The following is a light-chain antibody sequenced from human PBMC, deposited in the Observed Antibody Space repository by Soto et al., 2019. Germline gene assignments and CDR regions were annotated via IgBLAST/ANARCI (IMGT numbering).Light chain of an antibody. CDR1: QSVSRN. CDR2: GAS. J-gene: IGKJ2*01. CDR3: QQYGDWPPET. Sequence: EVVLTQSPATLSVSPGDRATLSCRASQSVSRNLAWYQQKPGQAPRLLIYGASTRATGVPARFSGSGSATEFTRSISSLQYEDVAVYYCQQYGDWPPETFGQGTKLEI. V-gene: IGKV3-15*01.